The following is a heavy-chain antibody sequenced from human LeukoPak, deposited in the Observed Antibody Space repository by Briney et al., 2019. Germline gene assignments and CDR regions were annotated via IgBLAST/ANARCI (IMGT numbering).Heavy chain of an antibody. CDR2: INPDIGAT. J-gene: IGHJ6*02. D-gene: IGHD4-17*01. Sequence: GASVKVSCKASGYTFTDYYIHWVRQAPGQGLEWMGWINPDIGATNYAQKFQGRVTITRDMSTSTAYMELSSLRSEDTAVYYCAAETTVTTGPYYYYGMDVWGQGTTVTVSS. V-gene: IGHV1-2*02. CDR3: AAETTVTTGPYYYYGMDV. CDR1: GYTFTDYY.